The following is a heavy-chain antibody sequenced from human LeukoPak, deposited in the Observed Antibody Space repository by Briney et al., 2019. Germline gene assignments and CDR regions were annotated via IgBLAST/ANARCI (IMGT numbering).Heavy chain of an antibody. J-gene: IGHJ5*02. V-gene: IGHV3-23*01. CDR3: AKVPVRGVIITYGFDP. CDR1: GFTFSSYA. Sequence: GGSLRLSCAASGFTFSSYAMSWVRQAPGKGLEWVSAISGSGGSTYYADSVKGRFTISRDTSKNTLYLQMNSLRAEDTAVYYCAKVPVRGVIITYGFDPWGQGTLVTVSS. D-gene: IGHD3-10*01. CDR2: ISGSGGST.